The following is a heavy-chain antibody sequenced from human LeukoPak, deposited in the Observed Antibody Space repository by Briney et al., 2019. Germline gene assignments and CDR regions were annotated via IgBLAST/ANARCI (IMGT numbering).Heavy chain of an antibody. J-gene: IGHJ5*02. Sequence: GGSLRLSCVASGFTFSGYYMTWIRQAPGKGLEWVSYISSSGSDIYNADSVKGRFTISRDNAKNSLYLQMNSLRAEDTAVYYCARDPYGSGRKGSWGQGTLVTVSS. CDR2: ISSSGSDI. CDR1: GFTFSGYY. CDR3: ARDPYGSGRKGS. V-gene: IGHV3-11*04. D-gene: IGHD3-10*01.